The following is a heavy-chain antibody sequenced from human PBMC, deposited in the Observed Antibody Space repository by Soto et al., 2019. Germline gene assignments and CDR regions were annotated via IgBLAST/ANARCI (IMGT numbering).Heavy chain of an antibody. CDR1: GGSISSGGYY. J-gene: IGHJ5*02. CDR3: ARAGAVNWFDP. V-gene: IGHV4-31*03. Sequence: QVQLQESGPGLVKPSQTLSLTCTVSGGSISSGGYYWSWIRQPPGKGLEWIGYIYYSGRTYQNPSLKSRITISVDTSKNQFSLKLSSVTAADTAVYYCARAGAVNWFDPWGQGTLVTVSS. CDR2: IYYSGRT.